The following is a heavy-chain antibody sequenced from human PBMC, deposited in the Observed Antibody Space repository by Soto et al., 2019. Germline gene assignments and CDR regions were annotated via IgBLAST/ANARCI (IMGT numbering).Heavy chain of an antibody. CDR2: ISHDETNK. CDR1: GFTFSRYV. D-gene: IGHD2-8*01. V-gene: IGHV3-30-3*01. Sequence: QVQLVESGGGVVQPGTSLRLSCLASGFTFSRYVMHWVRQAPGKGLEWVAVISHDETNKYYADSVKGRFTVSRDNSMDTLYLQMNSLRAEDTAMYYCARARQLYLYGRDVWGQGTTVTVSS. CDR3: ARARQLYLYGRDV. J-gene: IGHJ6*02.